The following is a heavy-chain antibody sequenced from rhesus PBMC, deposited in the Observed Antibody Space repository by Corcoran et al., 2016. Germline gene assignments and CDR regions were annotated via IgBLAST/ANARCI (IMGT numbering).Heavy chain of an antibody. V-gene: IGHV4S2*01. Sequence: QVQLQASGPGLVKPSETLPLTCAVSGASLRSNYLRCIRQDPGKGRAWSGRIYGSGGSTDYNPTRKSRVTISIDTSKNQFSLKLSSVTAADTAVYYCARDGCSGIYCYAGGYFDIWGPGTPITISS. D-gene: IGHD2-27*01. CDR3: ARDGCSGIYCYAGGYFDI. CDR2: IYGSGGST. CDR1: GASLRSNY. J-gene: IGHJ2*01.